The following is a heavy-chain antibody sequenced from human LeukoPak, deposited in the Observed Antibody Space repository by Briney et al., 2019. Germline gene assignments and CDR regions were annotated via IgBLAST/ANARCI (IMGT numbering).Heavy chain of an antibody. V-gene: IGHV1-18*01. CDR1: GHTFISYA. J-gene: IGHJ5*02. Sequence: ASVKVSCKASGHTFISYAISWVRQAPGQGLEWMGWISTDKGNTNYAQKFQGRVSMTTDTSTNTVYMELRSLSSDDTAVYYCARDLISRRHNIADWFDPWGQGTLVTVSS. D-gene: IGHD2/OR15-2a*01. CDR2: ISTDKGNT. CDR3: ARDLISRRHNIADWFDP.